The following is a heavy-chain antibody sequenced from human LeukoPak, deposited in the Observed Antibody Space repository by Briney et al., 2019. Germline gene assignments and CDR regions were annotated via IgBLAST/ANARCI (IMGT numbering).Heavy chain of an antibody. D-gene: IGHD3-10*01. J-gene: IGHJ4*02. V-gene: IGHV4-39*01. Sequence: SETLSLTCAVSGGSIINSNWWSWVRQPPVKGLERIGSIYYSGSTYYNPSLKSRVTISVDTSKNQFSLKLNSVTATDTAVYYCARHYGPWGQGTLVTVSS. CDR3: ARHYGP. CDR1: GGSIINSNW. CDR2: IYYSGST.